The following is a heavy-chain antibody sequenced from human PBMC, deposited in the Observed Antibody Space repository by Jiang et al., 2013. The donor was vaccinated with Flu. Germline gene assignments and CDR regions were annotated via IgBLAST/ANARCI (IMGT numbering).Heavy chain of an antibody. Sequence: GAEVKKPGASVIISCKASGYTFISYAIHWVRQAPGQRLEWMGWINVGNGNTKYSQEFLGRVTITRDTSAITAYMELSSLRSEDTAVYYCARRVGRTFDYWGQGALVTVSS. CDR1: GYTFISYA. CDR2: INVGNGNT. J-gene: IGHJ4*02. D-gene: IGHD3-16*01. CDR3: ARRVGRTFDY. V-gene: IGHV1-3*01.